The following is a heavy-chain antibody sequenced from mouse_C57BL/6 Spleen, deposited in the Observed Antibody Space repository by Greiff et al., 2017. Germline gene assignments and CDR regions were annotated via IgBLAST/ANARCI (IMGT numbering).Heavy chain of an antibody. CDR1: GYTFTSYW. Sequence: QVQLQQPGAELVKPGASVKLSCKASGYTFTSYWMHWVKQRPGQGLEWIGMIHPNSGSTNYNEKFKSKATLTVDKSSSTAYMQLSSLTSEDAAVYYCARDYYGRSPLWYFDVWGTGTTVTVSS. CDR3: ARDYYGRSPLWYFDV. V-gene: IGHV1-64*01. J-gene: IGHJ1*03. CDR2: IHPNSGST. D-gene: IGHD1-1*01.